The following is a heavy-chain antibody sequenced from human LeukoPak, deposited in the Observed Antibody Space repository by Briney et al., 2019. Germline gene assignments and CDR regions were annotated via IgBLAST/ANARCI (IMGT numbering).Heavy chain of an antibody. V-gene: IGHV4-31*03. D-gene: IGHD4-23*01. CDR2: IYYSGST. J-gene: IGHJ5*02. Sequence: SETLSLTCTVSGGSISSGGYYWSWIRQHPGKGLEWIGYIYYSGSTYYNPSLKSRVTISVDTSKNQFSLKLSSVTAADTAVYYCARERGYGGNWFDPWGQGTLVTVSS. CDR1: GGSISSGGYY. CDR3: ARERGYGGNWFDP.